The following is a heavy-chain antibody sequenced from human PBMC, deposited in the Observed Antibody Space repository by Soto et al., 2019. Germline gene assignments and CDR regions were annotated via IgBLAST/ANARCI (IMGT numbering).Heavy chain of an antibody. J-gene: IGHJ6*02. CDR1: GFTFSSYA. Sequence: GGSLRLSCAASGFTFSSYAMSWVRQAPGKGLEWVSAISGSGGSTYYADSVKGRFTISRGNSKNTLYLQMNSLRAEDTAVYYCAKDVYCGGGSCSRPLYYYYGMDVWGQGTTVTVSS. CDR2: ISGSGGST. D-gene: IGHD2-15*01. V-gene: IGHV3-23*01. CDR3: AKDVYCGGGSCSRPLYYYYGMDV.